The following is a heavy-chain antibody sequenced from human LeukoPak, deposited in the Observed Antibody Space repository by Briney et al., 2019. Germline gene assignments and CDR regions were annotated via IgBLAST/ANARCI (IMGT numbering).Heavy chain of an antibody. CDR3: AKDRDSGSYFDY. V-gene: IGHV3-23*01. CDR2: ISGSGGST. Sequence: GGSLRLSCAASGFTFSSYAMSWVRQAPGKGLEWVSAISGSGGSTYYADSVKGRFTISRDNSKDTLYLQMNSLRAGDTAVYYCAKDRDSGSYFDYWGQGTLVTVSS. J-gene: IGHJ4*02. CDR1: GFTFSSYA. D-gene: IGHD1-26*01.